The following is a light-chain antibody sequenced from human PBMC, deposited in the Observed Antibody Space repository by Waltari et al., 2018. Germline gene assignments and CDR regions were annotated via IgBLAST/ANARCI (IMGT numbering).Light chain of an antibody. V-gene: IGKV4-1*01. CDR3: QQYYTTPLT. J-gene: IGKJ1*01. CDR2: WAS. Sequence: DIVMTQSPDSLAVSLGERATINFRSSQSVLYTSDNDNYLAWYQQKPGQPPKLLIYWASTRASGVPDRFSGSGSGTDFTLTISSLRAADVAVYYCQQYYTTPLTFGQGTRVEI. CDR1: QSVLYTSDNDNY.